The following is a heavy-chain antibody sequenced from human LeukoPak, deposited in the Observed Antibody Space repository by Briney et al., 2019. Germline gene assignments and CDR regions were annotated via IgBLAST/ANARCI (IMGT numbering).Heavy chain of an antibody. CDR1: GGSLSSYY. CDR2: IYTSGST. D-gene: IGHD2-2*01. CDR3: ARDTHTYCSSTSCYDHYYYYYMDV. Sequence: SETLSLTCTVSGGSLSSYYWSWIRQPAGKGLEWIGRIYTSGSTNYNPSLKSRVTMSVDTSKNQFSLKLSSVTAADTAVHYGARDTHTYCSSTSCYDHYYYYYMDVWGKGTTVTVSS. V-gene: IGHV4-4*07. J-gene: IGHJ6*03.